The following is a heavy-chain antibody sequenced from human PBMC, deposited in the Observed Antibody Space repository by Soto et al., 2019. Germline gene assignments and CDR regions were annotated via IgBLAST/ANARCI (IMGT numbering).Heavy chain of an antibody. D-gene: IGHD3-22*01. Sequence: GESLKISCKASGYTFTSYWIAWVRQMPGKGLEWMGIIFPDDSDTRYSPSFQGQVTISADKSLSTAYLQWSSLKASDTAMYYCARQPYYYDTSGYNVDRVDGMDLWGQGTTVTVSS. V-gene: IGHV5-51*01. CDR2: IFPDDSDT. CDR1: GYTFTSYW. CDR3: ARQPYYYDTSGYNVDRVDGMDL. J-gene: IGHJ6*02.